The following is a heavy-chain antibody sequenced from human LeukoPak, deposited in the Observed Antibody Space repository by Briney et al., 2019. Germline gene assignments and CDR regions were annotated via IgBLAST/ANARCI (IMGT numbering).Heavy chain of an antibody. J-gene: IGHJ4*02. CDR2: IYYSGST. CDR1: GGSISSNY. V-gene: IGHV4-39*07. CDR3: ARDPADY. Sequence: SETLSLTCTVSGGSISSNYWSWIRQPPGKGLEWIGSIYYSGSTYYNPSLKSRVTISVDTSKNQFSLKLSSVTAADTAVYYCARDPADYWGQGTLVTVSS.